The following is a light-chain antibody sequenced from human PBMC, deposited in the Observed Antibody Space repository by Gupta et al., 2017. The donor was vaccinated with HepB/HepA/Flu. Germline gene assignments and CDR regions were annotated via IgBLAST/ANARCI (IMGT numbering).Light chain of an antibody. J-gene: IGLJ1*01. CDR1: SSDIGYFNY. CDR3: TAYTNTDTVV. CDR2: DVS. Sequence: QSALTQPASVSGSPGQSITISCTGTSSDIGYFNYVSWLQHHPGKAPRVIIHDVSLRPSGVSSRFSGSKAGNTASLTLSGLQAEDEADYYCTAYTNTDTVVFGAGTKVTVL. V-gene: IGLV2-14*03.